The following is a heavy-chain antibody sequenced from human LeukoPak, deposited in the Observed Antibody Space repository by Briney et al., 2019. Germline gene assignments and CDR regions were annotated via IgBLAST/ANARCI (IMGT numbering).Heavy chain of an antibody. D-gene: IGHD1/OR15-1a*01. J-gene: IGHJ3*02. Sequence: PSETLSLTCTVSGGSISSYYWSWIRQPPGKGLEWIGYIYYSGSTNYNPSLKSRVTISVDTSKTQFSLKLSSVTAADTAVYYCARGSGPVWRGQQDDAFDIWGKGTMVTVSS. CDR2: IYYSGST. V-gene: IGHV4-59*01. CDR1: GGSISSYY. CDR3: ARGSGPVWRGQQDDAFDI.